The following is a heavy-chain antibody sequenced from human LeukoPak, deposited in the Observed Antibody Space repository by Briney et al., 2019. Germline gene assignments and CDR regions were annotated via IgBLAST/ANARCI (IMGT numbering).Heavy chain of an antibody. CDR1: GFTFSPYS. Sequence: PGRSLRLSCAASGFTFSPYSMNWVRQAPGKGLEWVSYISSSSSIYYADSVKGRFTISRDNAKNSLYLQMNSLRAEDTAVYYCARDLGQWLGRDYYFDYWGQGTLVTVSS. CDR3: ARDLGQWLGRDYYFDY. CDR2: ISSSSSI. D-gene: IGHD6-19*01. V-gene: IGHV3-48*01. J-gene: IGHJ4*02.